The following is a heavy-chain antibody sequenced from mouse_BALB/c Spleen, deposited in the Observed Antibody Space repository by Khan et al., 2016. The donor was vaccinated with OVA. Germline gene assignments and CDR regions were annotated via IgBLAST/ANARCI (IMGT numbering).Heavy chain of an antibody. CDR3: TSSAYGDPFAY. J-gene: IGHJ3*01. CDR2: INPSDGGT. D-gene: IGHD2-13*01. V-gene: IGHV1S81*02. CDR1: GYTFTSYY. Sequence: QVQLQQPGAELVKPGTSVKLSCKASGYTFTSYYMYWVKKRPGQGLEWIGGINPSDGGTIFNEKFKSKATLTVDKSSSTAYMQLSSLTSEDSAVYYCTSSAYGDPFAYWGQGTLVTVSA.